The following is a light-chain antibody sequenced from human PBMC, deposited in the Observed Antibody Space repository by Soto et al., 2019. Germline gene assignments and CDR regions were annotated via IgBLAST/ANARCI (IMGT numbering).Light chain of an antibody. Sequence: IQRTQATSTLSASVGDRVTITCRASQSISSWLAWYQQKPGKAPKLLIYKASSLESGVPSRFSGSGSGTEFTLTISSLQPDDFATYYCQQYNSYSWTCGQGTKVDI. CDR2: KAS. CDR3: QQYNSYSWT. J-gene: IGKJ1*01. V-gene: IGKV1-5*03. CDR1: QSISSW.